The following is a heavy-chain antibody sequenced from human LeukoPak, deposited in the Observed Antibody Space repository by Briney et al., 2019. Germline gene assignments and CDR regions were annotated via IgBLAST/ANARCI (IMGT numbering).Heavy chain of an antibody. CDR2: ISGSGDNT. J-gene: IGHJ4*02. D-gene: IGHD3-10*01. CDR1: GFTVSRNY. V-gene: IGHV3-23*01. Sequence: PGRSLRLSCAASGFTVSRNYMSWVRQAPGKGLEWVSAISGSGDNTHYADSVKGRFTISRDNSQSTLYLQMNSLRAGDTAVYYCAKDRDGGSGTYYNRFDYWGQGTLVTVSA. CDR3: AKDRDGGSGTYYNRFDY.